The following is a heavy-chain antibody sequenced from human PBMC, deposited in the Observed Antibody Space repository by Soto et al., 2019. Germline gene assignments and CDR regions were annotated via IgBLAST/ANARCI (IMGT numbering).Heavy chain of an antibody. CDR3: ATCSGYYSVGFDY. CDR2: IYYSGST. J-gene: IGHJ4*02. D-gene: IGHD3-22*01. CDR1: GGSVSSGSYY. V-gene: IGHV4-61*01. Sequence: SGTLSLTCTVSGGSVSSGSYYWSWIRQPPGKGLEWIGYIYYSGSTNYNPSLKSRVTISVDTSKNQFSLKLSSVTAADTAVYYCATCSGYYSVGFDYWGQGTLVTVSS.